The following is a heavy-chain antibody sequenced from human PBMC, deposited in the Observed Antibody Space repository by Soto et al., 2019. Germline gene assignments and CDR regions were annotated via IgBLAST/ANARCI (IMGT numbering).Heavy chain of an antibody. V-gene: IGHV1-18*01. D-gene: IGHD3-22*01. Sequence: ASVKVSCKASGYTFTSYGISWVRQAPGQGLEWMGWISAYNGNTNYAQKLQGRVTMATDTSTSTAYMELRSLRSDDTAVYYCARDIVVITSFCMDVWGQGTTVTVSS. CDR1: GYTFTSYG. CDR2: ISAYNGNT. J-gene: IGHJ6*02. CDR3: ARDIVVITSFCMDV.